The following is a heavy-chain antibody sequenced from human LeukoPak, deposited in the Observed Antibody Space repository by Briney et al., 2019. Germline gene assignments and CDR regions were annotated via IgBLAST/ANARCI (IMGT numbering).Heavy chain of an antibody. CDR2: INPNSGGT. CDR1: GYTFTGYY. J-gene: IGHJ4*02. D-gene: IGHD3-3*01. Sequence: GASVKVSCKASGYTFTGYYMHWVRQAPGQGLEWMGWINPNSGGTNYAQKFQGRVTMTRDTSISTAYMELSRLRSDDTAVYYCARLYKLRFLGLDLGYWGQGTLVTVSS. CDR3: ARLYKLRFLGLDLGY. V-gene: IGHV1-2*02.